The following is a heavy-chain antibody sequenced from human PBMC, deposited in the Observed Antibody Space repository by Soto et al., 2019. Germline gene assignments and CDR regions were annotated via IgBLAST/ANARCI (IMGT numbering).Heavy chain of an antibody. CDR3: ARDFGGETVHYYYGMDV. D-gene: IGHD3-10*01. V-gene: IGHV3-30-3*01. CDR2: ISYDGSNK. CDR1: GFTFSSYA. Sequence: GGSLRLSCAASGFTFSSYAMHWVRQAPGKGLEWVAVISYDGSNKYYADSVKGRFTISRDNSKNTLYLQMNSLRAEDTAVYYCARDFGGETVHYYYGMDVWGQGTTVTVSS. J-gene: IGHJ6*02.